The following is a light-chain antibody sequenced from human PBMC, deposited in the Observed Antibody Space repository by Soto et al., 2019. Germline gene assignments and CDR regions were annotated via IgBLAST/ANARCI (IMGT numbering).Light chain of an antibody. V-gene: IGKV3-11*01. CDR3: QQRVNWPSGFFT. J-gene: IGKJ3*01. CDR2: DAS. CDR1: QNIGKY. Sequence: EVVLTQSPAILSLSPGESGTLSCRASQNIGKYLVWYQQRPGQAPRLLFYDASVRATGIPARFNGSGYGTDFTLSITSPEPEDSAVYYCQQRVNWPSGFFTFGPGTKVEVK.